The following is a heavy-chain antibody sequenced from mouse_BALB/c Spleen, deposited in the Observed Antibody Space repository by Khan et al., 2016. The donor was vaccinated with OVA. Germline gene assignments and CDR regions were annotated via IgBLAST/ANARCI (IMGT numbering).Heavy chain of an antibody. CDR1: GYSIASDYA. CDR2: ISYSGNT. D-gene: IGHD1-1*01. CDR3: ARVYGGDFDY. J-gene: IGHJ2*01. V-gene: IGHV3-2*02. Sequence: EVQLQESGPGLVKPSQSLSLTCTVTGYSIASDYAWNWIRHFPGNKLERMGFISYSGNTNYNPSLKSRISITRDTSKNQFFLQLNSVTSEDTATYYCARVYGGDFDYWGQGTTLTVSS.